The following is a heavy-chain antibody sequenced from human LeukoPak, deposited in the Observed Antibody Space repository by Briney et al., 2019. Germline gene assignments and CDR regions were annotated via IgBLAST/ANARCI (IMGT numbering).Heavy chain of an antibody. V-gene: IGHV3-64D*06. J-gene: IGHJ3*02. CDR2: ISSNGGST. CDR3: VISNYYDILTGQDAFDI. CDR1: GFTFSSYA. Sequence: GGSLRLSCSASGFTFSSYAMHWVRQAPGKGVEYVSAISSNGGSTYYADSVKGRFTISRDNSKNTLYLQMSSLRAEDTAVYYCVISNYYDILTGQDAFDIWGQGTMVTVSS. D-gene: IGHD3-9*01.